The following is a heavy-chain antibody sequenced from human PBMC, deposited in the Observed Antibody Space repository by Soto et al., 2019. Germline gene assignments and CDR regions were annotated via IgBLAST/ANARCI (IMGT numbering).Heavy chain of an antibody. CDR2: IIPIFVTA. CDR3: ARGWGYDSNDYYYAY. V-gene: IGHV1-69*01. J-gene: IGHJ4*02. CDR1: GGTFSRHA. Sequence: QVQLVQSGAEVRKPGSSVKVSCKASGGTFSRHAISWVRQAPGQGLEWMGGIIPIFVTANHAQKFHGGVTIIADESTSTVYMELSSLRSEDTALYYCARGWGYDSNDYYYAYWGQGTLVIVSS. D-gene: IGHD3-22*01.